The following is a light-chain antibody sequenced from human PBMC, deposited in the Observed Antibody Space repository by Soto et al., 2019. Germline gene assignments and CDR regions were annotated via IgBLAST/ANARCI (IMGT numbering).Light chain of an antibody. CDR3: SSYTSNNPWV. CDR1: SSDVGGYNY. J-gene: IGLJ3*02. V-gene: IGLV2-14*01. Sequence: QSALTQPASVSGSPGQSITISCTGTSSDVGGYNYVFWYQQHPGKAPKLMIYEVTNRPSGVSNRFSGSKSGNTASLTISGLQAEDEADYYCSSYTSNNPWVFGGGTQLTVL. CDR2: EVT.